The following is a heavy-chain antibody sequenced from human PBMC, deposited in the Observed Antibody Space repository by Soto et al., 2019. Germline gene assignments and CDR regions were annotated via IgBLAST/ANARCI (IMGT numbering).Heavy chain of an antibody. Sequence: VASVKVSCKASGGTFSSYAISWVRQAPGQGLEWMGGIIPIFGTANYAQKFQGRVTITADESTSTAYMELSSLRSEDTAVYYCASAINYYDTGGYWGQGTLVTVSS. CDR2: IIPIFGTA. J-gene: IGHJ4*02. V-gene: IGHV1-69*13. CDR3: ASAINYYDTGGY. D-gene: IGHD3-22*01. CDR1: GGTFSSYA.